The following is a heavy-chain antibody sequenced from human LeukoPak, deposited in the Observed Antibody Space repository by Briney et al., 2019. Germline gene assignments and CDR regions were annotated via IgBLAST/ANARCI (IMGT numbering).Heavy chain of an antibody. CDR3: ARLRGAMTPVTSDLDY. CDR1: GGSISGSSYY. CDR2: GFYSGSA. Sequence: SSETPSLTCTVSGGSISGSSYYWAWVRQPPGKGLEWVGSGFYSGSAYSNPSLKSRVTISVDTSRNQFSLNLSSVTAADTAVYYCARLRGAMTPVTSDLDYWGQGTLVTISS. D-gene: IGHD4-17*01. J-gene: IGHJ4*02. V-gene: IGHV4-39*01.